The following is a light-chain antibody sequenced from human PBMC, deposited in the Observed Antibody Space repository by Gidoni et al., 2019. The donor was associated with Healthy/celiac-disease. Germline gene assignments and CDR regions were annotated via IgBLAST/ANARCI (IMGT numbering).Light chain of an antibody. CDR3: QQYGSSPRT. V-gene: IGKV3-20*01. Sequence: IVLTQSPGTLSLSPGERATLSCRASQSVSSSYLAWYQQKPGQAPRLLIYGASSRATGIPDRFSGSGSGKDFTLTISRLEPEDFAVYYCQQYGSSPRTFGGGTKVEIK. CDR1: QSVSSSY. CDR2: GAS. J-gene: IGKJ4*01.